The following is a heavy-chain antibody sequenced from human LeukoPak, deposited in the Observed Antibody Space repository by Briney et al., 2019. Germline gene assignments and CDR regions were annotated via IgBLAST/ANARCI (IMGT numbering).Heavy chain of an antibody. D-gene: IGHD2-2*01. CDR3: ARVNRIVVVPAAMSWFDP. V-gene: IGHV4-31*03. J-gene: IGHJ5*02. Sequence: PSETLSLTCTVSGGSISSGGYYWSWIRQHPGKGLEWIGYIYYSGSTYYNPSLKSRVTMSVDTSKNQFSLKLSSVTAADTAVYYCARVNRIVVVPAAMSWFDPWGQGTLVTVSS. CDR1: GGSISSGGYY. CDR2: IYYSGST.